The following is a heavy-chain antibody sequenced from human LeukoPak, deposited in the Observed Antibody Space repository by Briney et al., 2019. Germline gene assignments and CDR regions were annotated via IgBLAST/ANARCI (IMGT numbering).Heavy chain of an antibody. D-gene: IGHD2-15*01. CDR3: ARSRSCNGGSCYSDPYYYGMDV. Sequence: SVKVSCKASGGTFSSYVISWVRQAPGQGLEWMGGIIPIFGSANYAQKFQGRVTIIADKSTSTAYMELSSLSSEDTAVYYCARSRSCNGGSCYSDPYYYGMDVWGKGTTVTVSS. V-gene: IGHV1-69*06. CDR2: IIPIFGSA. J-gene: IGHJ6*04. CDR1: GGTFSSYV.